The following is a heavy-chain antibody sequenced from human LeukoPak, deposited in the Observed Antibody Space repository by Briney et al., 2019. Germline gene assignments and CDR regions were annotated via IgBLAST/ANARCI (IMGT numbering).Heavy chain of an antibody. D-gene: IGHD2-2*01. CDR2: ISSSSSYI. V-gene: IGHV3-21*01. CDR3: ARADIVVVPAAMYGDYLDY. CDR1: GFTFSSYS. J-gene: IGHJ4*02. Sequence: PGGSLRLSCAASGFTFSSYSMNWVRQAPGKGLEWVSSISSSSSYIYYADSVKGRFTISRDNAKNSPYLQMNSLRAEDTAVYYCARADIVVVPAAMYGDYLDYWGQGTLVTVSS.